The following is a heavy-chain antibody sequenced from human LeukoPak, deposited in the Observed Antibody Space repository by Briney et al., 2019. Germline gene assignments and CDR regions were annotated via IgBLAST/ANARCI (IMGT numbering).Heavy chain of an antibody. CDR1: GYTFTSYD. CDR3: ARVDIYGSGSYYRVGFDY. V-gene: IGHV1-8*01. D-gene: IGHD3-10*01. J-gene: IGHJ4*02. Sequence: ASVKVSCKASGYTFTSYDINWVRQATGQGLEWMGGMNPSSGNTGYAQKFQGRVTMTRNTSISTAYMELSSLRSEDTAVYYCARVDIYGSGSYYRVGFDYWGQGTLVTVSS. CDR2: MNPSSGNT.